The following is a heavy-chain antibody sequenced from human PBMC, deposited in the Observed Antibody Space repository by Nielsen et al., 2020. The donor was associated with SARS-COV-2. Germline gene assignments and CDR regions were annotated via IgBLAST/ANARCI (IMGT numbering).Heavy chain of an antibody. J-gene: IGHJ4*02. CDR2: ISWNSGSI. D-gene: IGHD3-16*01. CDR3: AKGLHGGVVWGCSEY. CDR1: GFTFDDYA. V-gene: IGHV3-9*01. Sequence: GGSLRLSCAASGFTFDDYAMHWVRQAPGKGLEWVSGISWNSGSIGYADSVKGRFTISRDNAKNSLYLQMNSLRAEDTALYYCAKGLHGGVVWGCSEYWGQGTLVTVSS.